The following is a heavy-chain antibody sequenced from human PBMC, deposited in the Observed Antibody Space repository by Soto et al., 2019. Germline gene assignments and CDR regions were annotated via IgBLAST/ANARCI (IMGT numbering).Heavy chain of an antibody. V-gene: IGHV1-8*01. J-gene: IGHJ5*02. CDR1: GYTFTKYD. Sequence: QVQLVQSGAEVKTPGASVKVSCKASGYTFTKYDMNWVRQAPGQGLEWMGWMNPTSGNTGYAQKFQGRLTMTWDTAIGIAHMEFSSLRNEDTAVYYCARSDGHTFNGRDAWGQGTLVTVSA. D-gene: IGHD2-2*02. CDR3: ARSDGHTFNGRDA. CDR2: MNPTSGNT.